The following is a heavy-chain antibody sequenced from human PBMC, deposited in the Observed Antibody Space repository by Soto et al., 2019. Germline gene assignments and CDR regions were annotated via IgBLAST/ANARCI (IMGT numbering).Heavy chain of an antibody. D-gene: IGHD3-10*01. CDR1: GFTFSSYG. V-gene: IGHV3-33*01. CDR3: ARVGKDYYYGSGSYYNPGMDV. Sequence: PVGSLRLSCAASGFTFSSYGMHWGRQAQGKVLEWVAVIWYDGSNKYYADSVKGRFTISRDNSKNTLYLQMNSLRAEDTAVYYCARVGKDYYYGSGSYYNPGMDVWGQGTTVTVSS. J-gene: IGHJ6*02. CDR2: IWYDGSNK.